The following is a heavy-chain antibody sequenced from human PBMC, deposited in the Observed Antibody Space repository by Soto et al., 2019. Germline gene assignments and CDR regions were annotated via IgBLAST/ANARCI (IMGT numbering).Heavy chain of an antibody. CDR3: ARAKGRSFFDY. Sequence: QVQLQESGPGLVKPSQTLSLFCTVSGGSISSGGYYWSWIRQRPGKGLEWIGYIYNSGSTYYSSSLKSRLNISGDTSKNQFSLKLSSVTAADSAVYYCARAKGRSFFDYWGQGTLVTVSS. D-gene: IGHD3-10*01. J-gene: IGHJ4*02. CDR1: GGSISSGGYY. V-gene: IGHV4-31*03. CDR2: IYNSGST.